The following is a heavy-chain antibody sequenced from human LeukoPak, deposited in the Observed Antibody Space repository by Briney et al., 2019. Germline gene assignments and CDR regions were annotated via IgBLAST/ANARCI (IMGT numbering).Heavy chain of an antibody. CDR3: ARALMQQLPRLGGAEYFQH. CDR2: FDPEDGET. D-gene: IGHD6-13*01. V-gene: IGHV1-24*01. Sequence: ASVKVSCKVSGYTLTELFMHWVRQAPGKGLEWMGGFDPEDGETIYAQKFQGRATMTRDTSTSTVYMELSSLRSEDTAVYYCARALMQQLPRLGGAEYFQHWGQGTLVTVSS. J-gene: IGHJ1*01. CDR1: GYTLTELF.